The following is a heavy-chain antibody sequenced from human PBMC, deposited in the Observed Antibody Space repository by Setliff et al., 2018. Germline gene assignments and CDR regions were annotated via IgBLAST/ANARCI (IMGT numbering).Heavy chain of an antibody. CDR1: GYSFANSW. CDR2: IYPGDSDT. Sequence: LGESLKISCKGSGYSFANSWIGWVRQMPGKGLEWMGIIYPGDSDTRYSPSFQGQVTMSVDKSISTAYLQWSRLKASDTAMYYCARTATYLEYYYGMDVWGQGTAVTVSS. D-gene: IGHD1-26*01. J-gene: IGHJ6*02. CDR3: ARTATYLEYYYGMDV. V-gene: IGHV5-51*01.